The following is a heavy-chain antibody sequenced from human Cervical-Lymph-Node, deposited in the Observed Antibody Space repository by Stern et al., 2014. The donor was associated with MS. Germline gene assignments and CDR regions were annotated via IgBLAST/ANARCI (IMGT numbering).Heavy chain of an antibody. Sequence: QDQLVQSGAEVKKPGASVKVSCKASGYTFTSYGISWVRQAPGQGLEWMGWISAYNGNTNYAKKTQGRVTMTTNTSTSTANRELRSLRADDTAVYSCARGGVGAKVDYWGQGTLVTVSS. CDR1: GYTFTSYG. V-gene: IGHV1-18*01. CDR2: ISAYNGNT. CDR3: ARGGVGAKVDY. D-gene: IGHD1-26*01. J-gene: IGHJ4*02.